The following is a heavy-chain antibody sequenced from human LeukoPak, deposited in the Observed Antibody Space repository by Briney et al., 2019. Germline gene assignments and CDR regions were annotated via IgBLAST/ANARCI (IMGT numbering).Heavy chain of an antibody. CDR3: ARVGGEYYDFWSGYYRTYYYYYMDV. V-gene: IGHV4-4*07. J-gene: IGHJ6*03. D-gene: IGHD3-3*01. CDR2: IYTSGST. CDR1: GGSISSYY. Sequence: SETLSLTCTVSGGSISSYYWSWIRQPAGKGLEWIGRIYTSGSTNYNPSLKSRVTMSVDTSKNQFSLKLSSVTAADTAVYYCARVGGEYYDFWSGYYRTYYYYYMDVWGKGTTVTVSS.